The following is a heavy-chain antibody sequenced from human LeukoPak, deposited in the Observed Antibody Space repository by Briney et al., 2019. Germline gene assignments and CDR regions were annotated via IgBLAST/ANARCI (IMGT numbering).Heavy chain of an antibody. CDR3: ARKTQRLRFYNY. CDR1: GASISGYY. Sequence: SETLSLTCTVSGASISGYYWSWIRQPPGKGLEWIGEIYHSGSTNYNPSLKSRVTISVDKSKNQFSLKLSSVTAADTAAYYCARKTQRLRFYNYWGQGTLVTVSS. J-gene: IGHJ4*02. V-gene: IGHV4-34*01. CDR2: IYHSGST. D-gene: IGHD3-3*01.